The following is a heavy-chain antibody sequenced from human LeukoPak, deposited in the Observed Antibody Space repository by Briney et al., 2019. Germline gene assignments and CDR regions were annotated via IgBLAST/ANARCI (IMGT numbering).Heavy chain of an antibody. Sequence: PSQTLSLTCTVSGGSISSGGYYWSWIRQHPGKGLEWIGYIYYSGSTNYNPSLKSRVTISVDTSKNLFSLKLSSVTAADTAVYYCARPYLTPEGRYNWNYPHDAFDIWGQGTMVTVSS. CDR2: IYYSGST. V-gene: IGHV4-31*03. CDR1: GGSISSGGYY. J-gene: IGHJ3*02. CDR3: ARPYLTPEGRYNWNYPHDAFDI. D-gene: IGHD1-7*01.